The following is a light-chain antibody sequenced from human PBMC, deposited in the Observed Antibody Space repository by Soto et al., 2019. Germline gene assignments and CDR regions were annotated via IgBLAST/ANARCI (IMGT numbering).Light chain of an antibody. V-gene: IGLV3-1*01. CDR1: KLGDKY. Sequence: SYELTQPPSVSVSPGQTANITCSGDKLGDKYASWYQQKPGQSPVLVIHQDFRRPSGIPERFSGSNSGDTATLTISGTQAMDDAEYYCLVWASSSVVFGGGTKLTVL. CDR2: QDF. J-gene: IGLJ2*01. CDR3: LVWASSSVV.